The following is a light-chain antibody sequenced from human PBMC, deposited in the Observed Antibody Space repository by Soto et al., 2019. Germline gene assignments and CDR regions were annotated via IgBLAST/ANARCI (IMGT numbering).Light chain of an antibody. V-gene: IGKV3-20*01. J-gene: IGKJ1*01. Sequence: EIVLTQSPGALSLSPGERATLSCRSSQGVTSNSLAWYQQKHGQAPSLIIYGASNRVSGTPDRFSGSWSGTEFTFTISSLEPEDVAVYYCHQYGGPPRTFGQGTKVDIK. CDR1: QGVTSNS. CDR3: HQYGGPPRT. CDR2: GAS.